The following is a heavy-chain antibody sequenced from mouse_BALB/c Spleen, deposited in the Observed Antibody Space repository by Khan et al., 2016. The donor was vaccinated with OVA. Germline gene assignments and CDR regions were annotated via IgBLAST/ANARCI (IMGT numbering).Heavy chain of an antibody. V-gene: IGHV5-9-3*01. J-gene: IGHJ2*01. Sequence: EVQLQESGGALVKPGGSLKLSCAASGFTFSSYALSWVRQTPAKRLEWVATISSGGSYTYYPGSVKGRFTISRDNARNTLYLQMSSLRSEDTARYYCARTPGYDCRNYFRYW. D-gene: IGHD2-2*01. CDR1: GFTFSSYA. CDR2: ISSGGSYT. CDR3: ARTPGYDCRNYFRY.